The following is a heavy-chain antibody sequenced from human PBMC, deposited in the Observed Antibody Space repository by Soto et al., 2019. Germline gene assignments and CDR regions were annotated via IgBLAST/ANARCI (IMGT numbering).Heavy chain of an antibody. CDR3: AKNRERDAWYEDY. D-gene: IGHD6-13*01. V-gene: IGHV3-23*01. CDR2: ISGTDGST. Sequence: GGSLRLSCSASGFSFSSYAMTWVRQAPGKGLEWVSVISGTDGSTYYAHSVKGRFTISRDNSKNTLYLQMNSLRAEDTAVYYCAKNRERDAWYEDYWGQGTLVTVSS. J-gene: IGHJ4*02. CDR1: GFSFSSYA.